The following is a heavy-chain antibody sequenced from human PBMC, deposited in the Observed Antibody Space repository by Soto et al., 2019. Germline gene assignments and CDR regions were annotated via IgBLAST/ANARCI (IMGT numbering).Heavy chain of an antibody. D-gene: IGHD2-8*01. J-gene: IGHJ5*02. V-gene: IGHV3-23*01. CDR2: ISGSGSGT. CDR1: GFTFSSYA. Sequence: EVQLSEAGGGLVQPGGSLSLYCAASGFTFSSYAMSWVRQAPGKGLEWVSGISGSGSGTYYADSVKGRFTISRDNAKKTLYLQMNRLRAEDTAIYYCAKDPKSTIRFNWFDPWGQGTLVTVSS. CDR3: AKDPKSTIRFNWFDP.